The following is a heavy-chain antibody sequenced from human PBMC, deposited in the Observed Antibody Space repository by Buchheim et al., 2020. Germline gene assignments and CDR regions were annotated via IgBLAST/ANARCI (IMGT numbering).Heavy chain of an antibody. J-gene: IGHJ6*02. V-gene: IGHV4-39*07. Sequence: QLQLQESGPGLVKPSETLSLTCTVSGSSISSSSYYWGWIRQPPGKGLEWIGSIYYSGSTYYNPSLKSRVTISVDTSKNQFSLKLSSVTAADTAVYYCARDPRFGGYSYGDYYYGMDVWGQGTT. CDR2: IYYSGST. D-gene: IGHD5-18*01. CDR1: GSSISSSSYY. CDR3: ARDPRFGGYSYGDYYYGMDV.